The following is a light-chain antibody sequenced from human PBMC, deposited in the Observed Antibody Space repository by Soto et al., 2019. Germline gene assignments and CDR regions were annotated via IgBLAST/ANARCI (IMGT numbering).Light chain of an antibody. Sequence: EIVMTQSPATLSVSPGDRATLSCRASQSVSSNLAWYHQKPGQAPRLLIYDASTRATGIPARFSGSRSGTEFTLTINSLQTEDFAVYYCQQYNNWPPAFGQGTKVEIK. V-gene: IGKV3-15*01. J-gene: IGKJ1*01. CDR3: QQYNNWPPA. CDR2: DAS. CDR1: QSVSSN.